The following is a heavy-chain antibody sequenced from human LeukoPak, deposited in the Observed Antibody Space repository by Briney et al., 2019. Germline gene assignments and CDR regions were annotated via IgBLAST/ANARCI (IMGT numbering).Heavy chain of an antibody. CDR1: GIGVSRYR. CDR3: ARERDDYDDPGPLDY. D-gene: IGHD4-17*01. J-gene: IGHJ4*02. Sequence: GSLRLFCSAPGIGVSRYRMQWVRQTSGTGLKWVFRIYRDGSTTDYADSVKGRFSISRDNSKNTLYLDMNSLRAGDTAVYYCARERDDYDDPGPLDYWGQGTLVTVSS. CDR2: IYRDGSTT. V-gene: IGHV3-74*01.